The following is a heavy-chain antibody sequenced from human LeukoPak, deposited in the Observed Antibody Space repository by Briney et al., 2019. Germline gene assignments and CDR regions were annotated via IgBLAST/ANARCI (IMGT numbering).Heavy chain of an antibody. V-gene: IGHV4-59*12. J-gene: IGHJ4*02. Sequence: SETLSLTCTVSGGSINSYYWSWIRQPPGKGLEWIGYIYYSGSTNYNPSLKSRVTISPDTSKNQFSLKLSSVAAADTAVYYCARETTAHGYFDYWGQGTLVTVSS. CDR3: ARETTAHGYFDY. CDR2: IYYSGST. D-gene: IGHD4-17*01. CDR1: GGSINSYY.